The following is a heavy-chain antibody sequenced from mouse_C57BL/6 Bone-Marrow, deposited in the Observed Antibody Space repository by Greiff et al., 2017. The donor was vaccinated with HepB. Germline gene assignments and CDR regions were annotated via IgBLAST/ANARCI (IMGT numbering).Heavy chain of an antibody. CDR1: GYTFTDYY. D-gene: IGHD1-1*01. CDR3: ARRRTVTTVASYYFDY. Sequence: VQLQQSGPELVKPGASVKISCKASGYTFTDYYMNWVKQSHGKSLEWIGDINPNNGGTSYNQKFKGKATLTVDKSSSTAYMELRSLTSEDSAVYYCARRRTVTTVASYYFDYWGQGTTLTVSS. J-gene: IGHJ2*01. CDR2: INPNNGGT. V-gene: IGHV1-26*01.